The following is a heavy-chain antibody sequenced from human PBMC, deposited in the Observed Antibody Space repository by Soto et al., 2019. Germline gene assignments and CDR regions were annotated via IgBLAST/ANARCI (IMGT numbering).Heavy chain of an antibody. Sequence: ASVKVSCKTSGYTFHIYGITWVRQAPGRGLEWMGWISTYTGKTDYAQNLQGRVTMTTDTSTGTAYLELRSLRFDDTAVYYCARDVYSGSGDAFDIWGQGTMVTVSS. J-gene: IGHJ3*02. CDR2: ISTYTGKT. CDR1: GYTFHIYG. D-gene: IGHD6-6*01. V-gene: IGHV1-18*01. CDR3: ARDVYSGSGDAFDI.